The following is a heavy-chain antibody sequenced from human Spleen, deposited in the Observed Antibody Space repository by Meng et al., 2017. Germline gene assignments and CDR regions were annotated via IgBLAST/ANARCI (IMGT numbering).Heavy chain of an antibody. Sequence: PQPQESGPGLVKPSEALSLTCSVAGGTIRTSGYYWGWIRPPPGQWLEWIGSIGHSGKTYYTPSIKQRGTLSIDTSKNQFSLEVTSVTAADTAVYYCVRSSGWVRTGFDHWGQGTLVTVSS. J-gene: IGHJ5*02. CDR3: VRSSGWVRTGFDH. CDR1: GGTIRTSGYY. D-gene: IGHD6-19*01. CDR2: IGHSGKT. V-gene: IGHV4-39*01.